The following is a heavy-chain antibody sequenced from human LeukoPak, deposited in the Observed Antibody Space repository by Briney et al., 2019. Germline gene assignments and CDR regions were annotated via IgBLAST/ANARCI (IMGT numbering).Heavy chain of an antibody. CDR3: ASPDYYDSSGYGFAFDI. Sequence: ASVKVSCKASGYTFTSYDINWVRQATGQGLEWMGWMNPNSGNTGYAQKFQGRVTITADKSTSTAYMELSSLRSEDTAVYYCASPDYYDSSGYGFAFDIWGQGTMVTVSS. D-gene: IGHD3-22*01. CDR1: GYTFTSYD. V-gene: IGHV1-8*01. J-gene: IGHJ3*02. CDR2: MNPNSGNT.